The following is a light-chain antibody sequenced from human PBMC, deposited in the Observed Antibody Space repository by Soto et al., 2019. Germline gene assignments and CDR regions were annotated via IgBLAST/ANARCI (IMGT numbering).Light chain of an antibody. CDR2: DVS. Sequence: QSALTQPASVSGSPGQSITISCTGTSSDVGGYSYVSWYQQHPGKAPKLMIYDVSNRPSGVSDRFSGSKSGNTASLTISGLQAEDEADYYCSSYTSRSTLVFGGGTQLTVL. V-gene: IGLV2-14*03. CDR1: SSDVGGYSY. CDR3: SSYTSRSTLV. J-gene: IGLJ2*01.